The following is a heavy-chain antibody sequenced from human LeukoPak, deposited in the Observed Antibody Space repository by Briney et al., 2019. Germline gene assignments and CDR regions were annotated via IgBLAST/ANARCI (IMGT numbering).Heavy chain of an antibody. CDR2: IYSSGST. CDR3: AKEHMAVTGYFDG. CDR1: GGSVTSGRNY. V-gene: IGHV4-61*01. J-gene: IGHJ4*02. Sequence: SETLSLTCTVSGGSVTSGRNYRSWIRQPPGRGLEWIGYIYSSGSTEYNPGLKSRVTISMDPSKNQFSLKLRSVTAANTAVYFCAKEHMAVTGYFDGWGKGTLVSVSS. D-gene: IGHD6-19*01.